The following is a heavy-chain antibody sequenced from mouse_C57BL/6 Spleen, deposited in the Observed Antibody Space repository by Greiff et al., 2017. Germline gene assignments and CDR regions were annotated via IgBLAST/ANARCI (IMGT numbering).Heavy chain of an antibody. Sequence: VQLQQSGAELVKPGASVKMSCKASGYTFTSFWITWVKQRPGQGLEWIGDIYPGSGSTNYNEKFKSKATLTVDTSSSTAYMQLSSLTSEDSAVYYCARYYYSNPGYFDYWGQGTTLTVSS. D-gene: IGHD2-5*01. V-gene: IGHV1-55*01. J-gene: IGHJ2*01. CDR3: ARYYYSNPGYFDY. CDR1: GYTFTSFW. CDR2: IYPGSGST.